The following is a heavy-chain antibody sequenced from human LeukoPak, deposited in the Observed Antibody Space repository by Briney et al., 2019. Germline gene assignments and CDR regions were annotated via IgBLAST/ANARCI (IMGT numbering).Heavy chain of an antibody. Sequence: GGSLRLSCAASGFTFSDYYMSWIRQAPGKGLEWVSYISSSGSTIYYADSVKGRFTISRDNAKNSLYLQMNSLRAEDTAVYYCARVGYYDSSGYYYHDAFDIWGQGTMVTVSS. CDR3: ARVGYYDSSGYYYHDAFDI. CDR2: ISSSGSTI. V-gene: IGHV3-11*04. J-gene: IGHJ3*02. CDR1: GFTFSDYY. D-gene: IGHD3-22*01.